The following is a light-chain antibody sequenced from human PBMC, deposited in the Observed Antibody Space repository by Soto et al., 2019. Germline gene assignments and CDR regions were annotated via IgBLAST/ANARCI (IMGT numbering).Light chain of an antibody. CDR2: SNN. CDR3: AVWDDSLKGPV. J-gene: IGLJ2*01. Sequence: QSVLTQPPSASGTPGQRVTVSCSGSSSNIGGNAVNWYQQHPGTAPKLLMYSNNRRPPGGPDRFSGSKNGTSASLAISARQYEDEAADYCAVWDDSLKGPVFGGGTQLTVL. CDR1: SSNIGGNA. V-gene: IGLV1-44*01.